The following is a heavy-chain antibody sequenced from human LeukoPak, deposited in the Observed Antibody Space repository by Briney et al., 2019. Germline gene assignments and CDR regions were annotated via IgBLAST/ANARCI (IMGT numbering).Heavy chain of an antibody. Sequence: PGGSLRLSCAASGFIFNIYVMSWVRQAPGKGLEWVSGISDSGTSTYYADSVKGHFTISRDNSKNTLYLEMNSLRAEDTAVYYCAKDRRCSSTTCFDAFDIGGKGTMVTVSS. CDR3: AKDRRCSSTTCFDAFDI. J-gene: IGHJ3*02. D-gene: IGHD2-2*01. CDR2: ISDSGTST. V-gene: IGHV3-23*01. CDR1: GFIFNIYV.